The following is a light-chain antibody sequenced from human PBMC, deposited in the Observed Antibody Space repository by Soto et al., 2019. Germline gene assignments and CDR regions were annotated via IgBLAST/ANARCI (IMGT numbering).Light chain of an antibody. J-gene: IGLJ1*01. Sequence: SVLPQPASVSGSPGRSITISCTGTSSDVGGYNYVSWYQQHPGKAPKFIIYDVSNRPSGVSNRFSGSKSGNTASLTISGLQAEDEADYYCSSYTTSNTRQIVFGTGTKVTVL. CDR1: SSDVGGYNY. CDR2: DVS. V-gene: IGLV2-14*01. CDR3: SSYTTSNTRQIV.